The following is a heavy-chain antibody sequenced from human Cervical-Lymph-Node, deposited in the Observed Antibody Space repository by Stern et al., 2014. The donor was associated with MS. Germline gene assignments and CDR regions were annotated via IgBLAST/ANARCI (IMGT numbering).Heavy chain of an antibody. V-gene: IGHV2-5*01. CDR2: IYWNDDK. CDR1: GFSLTSNGAG. Sequence: ESGPTLVRPTQTLTLTCTFSGFSLTSNGAGVGWLRQPPGEALEWLALIYWNDDKRYRPSLQSRLSIAKDTSKNEVVLTMTNMDPGDSATYFCAHMLEVFSGYAFDQWGQGSLVTVSS. CDR3: AHMLEVFSGYAFDQ. J-gene: IGHJ4*02. D-gene: IGHD3-22*01.